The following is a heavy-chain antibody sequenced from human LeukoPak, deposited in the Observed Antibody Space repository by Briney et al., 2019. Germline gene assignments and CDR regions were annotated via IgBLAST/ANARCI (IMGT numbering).Heavy chain of an antibody. D-gene: IGHD2-2*01. CDR3: ARVGVPRYYYYGMDV. CDR1: GFTFSSYW. J-gene: IGHJ6*02. CDR2: IKQDGSEK. Sequence: GGSLRLSCAASGFTFSSYWMSWVRQAPGKGLEWVANIKQDGSEKYYVDSVKGRFTISRDNSKNTLYLQMNSLRAEDTAVYYCARVGVPRYYYYGMDVWGQGTTVTVSS. V-gene: IGHV3-7*01.